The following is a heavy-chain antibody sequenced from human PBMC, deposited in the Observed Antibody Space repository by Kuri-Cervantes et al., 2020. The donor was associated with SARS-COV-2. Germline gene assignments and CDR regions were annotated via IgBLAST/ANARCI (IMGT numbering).Heavy chain of an antibody. V-gene: IGHV4-39*01. CDR3: ARLPLFDLSGSSPAGYPWFDP. D-gene: IGHD5-12*01. J-gene: IGHJ5*02. CDR1: GCSISGSYF. CDR2: VHYNGNT. Sequence: SETLSLTCTASGCSISGSYFWGWHRQPPGKGLEWLGSVHYNGNTYHNPSLKGRLTISVDTSKNQFSLNLSSVTAADTAVYYCARLPLFDLSGSSPAGYPWFDPWGLGTLVTVSS.